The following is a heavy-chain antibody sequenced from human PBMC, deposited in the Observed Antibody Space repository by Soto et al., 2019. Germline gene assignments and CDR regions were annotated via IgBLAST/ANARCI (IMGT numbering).Heavy chain of an antibody. CDR2: VIPIFGTA. CDR3: ARPTTIPQGPFDY. J-gene: IGHJ4*02. Sequence: QVQLVQSGAEVKKPGSSVKVSCKASGGTFSSYSISWVRQAPGQGLEWMGGVIPIFGTANYAQKFQGRVTITADESTSTAYMELSSLRSKDTAVSYCARPTTIPQGPFDYWGQGTLVTVSS. D-gene: IGHD4-4*01. CDR1: GGTFSSYS. V-gene: IGHV1-69*01.